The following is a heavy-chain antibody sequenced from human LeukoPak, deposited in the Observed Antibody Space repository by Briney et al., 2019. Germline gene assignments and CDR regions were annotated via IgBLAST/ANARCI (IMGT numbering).Heavy chain of an antibody. CDR3: RYCSSTSCYYDY. Sequence: GGSQTLSYAASGFTFSGSAMHWVRQASGKGLEWVGRIRRKANSYATAYAASVKGRFTISRDDSKNTAYLQMNSLKTEDTAVYYCRYCSSTSCYYDYWGQGTLVTVSS. J-gene: IGHJ4*02. D-gene: IGHD2-2*01. V-gene: IGHV3-73*01. CDR1: GFTFSGSA. CDR2: IRRKANSYAT.